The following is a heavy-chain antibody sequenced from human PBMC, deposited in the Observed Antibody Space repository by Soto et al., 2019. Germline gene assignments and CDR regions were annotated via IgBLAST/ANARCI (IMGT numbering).Heavy chain of an antibody. J-gene: IGHJ6*02. CDR1: GGTFSSYA. CDR3: AREKMEDIQLWLPAQKAYYYYGMDV. V-gene: IGHV1-69*13. Sequence: SVKVSCKASGGTFSSYAISWVRQAPGQGLEWMGGIIPIFGTANYAQKFQGRVTITADESTSTAYMELSSLRSEDTAVYYCAREKMEDIQLWLPAQKAYYYYGMDVWGQGTTVTVSS. CDR2: IIPIFGTA. D-gene: IGHD5-18*01.